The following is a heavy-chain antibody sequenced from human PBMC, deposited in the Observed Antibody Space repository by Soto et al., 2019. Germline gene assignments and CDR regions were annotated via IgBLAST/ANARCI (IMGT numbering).Heavy chain of an antibody. J-gene: IGHJ6*02. Sequence: QLQLQESGSGLVKPSQTLSLTCAVSGCSISSGGYSWSWIRQPPGKVLAWIGYIYNSGSTYYNPSLKSRVTISVDRSKNQFSLKLNPVTAADTAVYYCARVNYGGEYYYDGMDVWGQGTTVTVSS. D-gene: IGHD4-17*01. CDR3: ARVNYGGEYYYDGMDV. CDR2: IYNSGST. CDR1: GCSISSGGYS. V-gene: IGHV4-30-2*01.